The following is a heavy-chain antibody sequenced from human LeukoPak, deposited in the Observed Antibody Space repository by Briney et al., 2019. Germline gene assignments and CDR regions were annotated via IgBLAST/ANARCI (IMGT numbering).Heavy chain of an antibody. CDR1: GGTFSSYA. Sequence: SVKVSCKASGGTFSSYAISWVRQAPGQGLEWMGRIIPIFGTANYAQKFQGRVTITTDESTSTAYMELSSLRSEDTAVYYCARDKLGGWDTAMVDFDYWGQGTLVTVSS. D-gene: IGHD5-18*01. CDR3: ARDKLGGWDTAMVDFDY. J-gene: IGHJ4*02. CDR2: IIPIFGTA. V-gene: IGHV1-69*05.